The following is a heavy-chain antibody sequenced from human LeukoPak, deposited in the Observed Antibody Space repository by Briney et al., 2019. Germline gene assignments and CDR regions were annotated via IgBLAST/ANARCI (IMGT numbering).Heavy chain of an antibody. D-gene: IGHD6-13*01. V-gene: IGHV3-33*01. Sequence: PAGSLRLSCTASGFTFSSYGMHWVRQAPGKGLEWVAVIWYDGSNKYYADSVKGRFTISRDNSKNTLYLQMNSLRAEDTAVYYCARDLSAAGTITGVDYWGQGTLVTVSS. J-gene: IGHJ4*02. CDR1: GFTFSSYG. CDR2: IWYDGSNK. CDR3: ARDLSAAGTITGVDY.